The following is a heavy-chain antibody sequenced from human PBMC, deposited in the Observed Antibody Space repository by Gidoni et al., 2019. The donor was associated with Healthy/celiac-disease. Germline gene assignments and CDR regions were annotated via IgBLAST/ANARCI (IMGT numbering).Heavy chain of an antibody. CDR1: GFNFSSYA. D-gene: IGHD2-2*02. V-gene: IGHV3-23*01. CDR2: ISVSVGST. J-gene: IGHJ4*02. Sequence: EVQLLESGGGLVQPGGSLRLCCAASGFNFSSYAMSWVRQAPGKGREGVSAISVSVGSTYYADSVKGRFTISKDNSKNTLYLQMNSLRAEDTAVYYCAKDSRKYCSSTSCYIGSDYWGQGTLVTVSS. CDR3: AKDSRKYCSSTSCYIGSDY.